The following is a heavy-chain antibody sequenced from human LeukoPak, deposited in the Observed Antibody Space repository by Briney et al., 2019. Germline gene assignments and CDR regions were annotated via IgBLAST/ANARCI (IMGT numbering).Heavy chain of an antibody. CDR2: IIPIFGIA. D-gene: IGHD3-3*01. CDR1: GGTFSSYA. V-gene: IGHV1-69*04. Sequence: SVKVSCKASGGTFSSYAISWVRQAPGQGLEWMGRIIPIFGIANYAQKFQGRVTITADKSTSTAYMELSSLRSEDTAVYYCAKDLGVVILSFPNYWGQGTLVTVSS. CDR3: AKDLGVVILSFPNY. J-gene: IGHJ4*02.